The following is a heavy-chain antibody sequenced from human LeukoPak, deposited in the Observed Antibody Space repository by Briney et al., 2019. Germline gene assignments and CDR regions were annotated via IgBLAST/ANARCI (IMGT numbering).Heavy chain of an antibody. V-gene: IGHV3-30*18. D-gene: IGHD6-19*01. CDR2: ISYDGSNK. Sequence: GGSLRLSCAASGFTFSSYGMHWVRQAPGKGLEWVAVISYDGSNKYYADSVKGRFTISRDNSKNTLYLQMNSLRAEDTAVYYCAKDSLVAGTFSAAFYGMDVWGQGTTVTVSS. CDR1: GFTFSSYG. CDR3: AKDSLVAGTFSAAFYGMDV. J-gene: IGHJ6*02.